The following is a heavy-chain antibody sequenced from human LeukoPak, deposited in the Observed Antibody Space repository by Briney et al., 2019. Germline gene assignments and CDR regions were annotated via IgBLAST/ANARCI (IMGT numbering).Heavy chain of an antibody. D-gene: IGHD1-26*01. J-gene: IGHJ4*02. CDR1: GFTFSSHG. CDR3: ARDSTGARFDY. V-gene: IGHV3-21*01. CDR2: ISSSSSYI. Sequence: GGSLRLSCAASGFTFSSHGLTWVRQAPGKGLEWVSSISSSSSYIYYADSVKGRFTISRDNAKNSLYLQMNSLRAEDTAVYYCARDSTGARFDYWGQGTLVTVSS.